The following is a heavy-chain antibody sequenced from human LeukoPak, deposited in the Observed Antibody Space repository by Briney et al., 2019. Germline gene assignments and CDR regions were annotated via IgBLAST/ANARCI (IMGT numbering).Heavy chain of an antibody. CDR1: GFTFSSYS. Sequence: GGSLRLSCAASGFTFSSYSMNWVRQAPGKGLEWVSYISSSSSTIYYADSVKGRFTISRDNAKNSLYLQMNSLRAEDTAVYYCARVQYSSGWYELDYWGQGTLVTVSS. CDR3: ARVQYSSGWYELDY. V-gene: IGHV3-48*01. J-gene: IGHJ4*02. D-gene: IGHD6-19*01. CDR2: ISSSSSTI.